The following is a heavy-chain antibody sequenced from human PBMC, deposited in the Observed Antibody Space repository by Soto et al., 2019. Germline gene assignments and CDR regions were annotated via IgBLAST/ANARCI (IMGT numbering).Heavy chain of an antibody. D-gene: IGHD3-16*02. J-gene: IGHJ6*02. CDR3: ARGGGSYRYAFTNGMDV. CDR1: GFTFSSYD. Sequence: HPGGSLRLSCAASGFTFSSYDMHWVRQATGKGLEWVSAIGTAGDTYFPGSVKGRFTISRENAKNSLYLQMNSLRAGDTAVYYCARGGGSYRYAFTNGMDVWGQGTTVTVSS. CDR2: IGTAGDT. V-gene: IGHV3-13*01.